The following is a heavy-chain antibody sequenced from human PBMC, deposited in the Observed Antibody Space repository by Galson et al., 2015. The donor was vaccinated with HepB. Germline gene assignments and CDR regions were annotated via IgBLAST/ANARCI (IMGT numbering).Heavy chain of an antibody. Sequence: SLRLSCAASGFTFSGSAMHWVRQASGKGLEWVGRIRSKANSYATAYAASVKGRFTISRDDSKNTAYLQMNSLKTEDTAVYYCTRPYCSSTSCYDYWGQGTLSPSPQ. CDR1: GFTFSGSA. CDR2: IRSKANSYAT. V-gene: IGHV3-73*01. J-gene: IGHJ4*02. D-gene: IGHD2-2*01. CDR3: TRPYCSSTSCYDY.